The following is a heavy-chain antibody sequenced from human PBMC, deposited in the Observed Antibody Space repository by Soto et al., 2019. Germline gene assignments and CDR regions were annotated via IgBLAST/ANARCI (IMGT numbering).Heavy chain of an antibody. CDR1: GFTVSSYA. CDR2: ISYDGSNK. D-gene: IGHD3-9*01. Sequence: GGSLRLSCAASGFTVSSYAMHWVRQAPGKGLEWVAVISYDGSNKYYADSVKGRFTISRDNSKNTLYLQMNSLRAEDTAVYYCARSHPPYFNYFDYWGQGTLVTVSS. V-gene: IGHV3-30-3*01. J-gene: IGHJ4*02. CDR3: ARSHPPYFNYFDY.